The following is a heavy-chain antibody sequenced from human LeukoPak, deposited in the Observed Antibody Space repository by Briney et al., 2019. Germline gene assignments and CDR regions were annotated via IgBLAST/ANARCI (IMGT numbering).Heavy chain of an antibody. CDR3: ARLPRLGSYYYYYYMDV. CDR2: INHSGST. CDR1: GGSFSGYY. Sequence: PSETLSLTCAVYGGSFSGYYWSWIRQPPGKGLEWIGEINHSGSTNYNPSLKSRVTISVDTSKNQFSLKLSSVTAADTAVYYCARLPRLGSYYYYYYMDVWGKGTTVTISS. D-gene: IGHD6-19*01. J-gene: IGHJ6*03. V-gene: IGHV4-34*01.